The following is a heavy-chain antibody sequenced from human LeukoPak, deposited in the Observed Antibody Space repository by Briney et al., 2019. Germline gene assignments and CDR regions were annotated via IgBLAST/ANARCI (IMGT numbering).Heavy chain of an antibody. CDR3: ARDRTHDFWSGYFFDY. CDR2: IAYDGSNI. CDR1: GFALTNHA. V-gene: IGHV3-30*03. D-gene: IGHD3-3*01. Sequence: GGSLRLSCVASGFALTNHAMHWVRQAPGKGLQWVAFIAYDGSNIQYADSVKGRFTISRDNSKRTVYLEMNSLRIEDTAVYYCARDRTHDFWSGYFFDYWGQGALVTVSS. J-gene: IGHJ4*02.